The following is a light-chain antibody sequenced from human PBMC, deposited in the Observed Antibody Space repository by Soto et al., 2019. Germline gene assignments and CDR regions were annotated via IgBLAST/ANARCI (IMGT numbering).Light chain of an antibody. CDR1: SSNIGSNY. J-gene: IGLJ3*02. CDR2: RNN. CDR3: AAWDDSLRGVG. V-gene: IGLV1-47*01. Sequence: QSVLTQPPSASGTPGQRVTISCSGSSSNIGSNYVYWYQQLPGTAPKLLIYRNNQRPSGVPDRFSGSKSGTSASLAISGLRFEDEANYYCAAWDDSLRGVGFGGGTQLTV.